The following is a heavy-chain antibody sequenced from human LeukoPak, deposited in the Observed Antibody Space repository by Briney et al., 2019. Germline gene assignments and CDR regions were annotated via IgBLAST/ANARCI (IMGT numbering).Heavy chain of an antibody. CDR2: ITGGSGTI. D-gene: IGHD2-21*01. Sequence: GGSLRLSCAASGFTFSSYNMNWVRQAPGKGLEWVSYITGGSGTIYYADSVKGRFTISRDNSKNTLYLQMNSLRAEDTAVYYCAREAIVVVIAIGNAFDIWGQGTMVTVSS. V-gene: IGHV3-48*01. J-gene: IGHJ3*02. CDR1: GFTFSSYN. CDR3: AREAIVVVIAIGNAFDI.